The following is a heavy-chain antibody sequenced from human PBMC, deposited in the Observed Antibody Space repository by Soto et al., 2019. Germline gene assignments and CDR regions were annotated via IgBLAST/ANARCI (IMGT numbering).Heavy chain of an antibody. CDR2: IYHSGST. J-gene: IGHJ4*02. D-gene: IGHD2-21*02. V-gene: IGHV4-4*02. CDR1: GGSISSSNW. CDR3: ASFYCGGDCYSGLDY. Sequence: PSETLSLTCAVSGGSISSSNWWSWVRQPPGKGLEWIGEIYHSGSTNYNPSLKSRVTISVDKSKNQFSLKLSSVTAADTAVYYCASFYCGGDCYSGLDYWGQGTLVTVSS.